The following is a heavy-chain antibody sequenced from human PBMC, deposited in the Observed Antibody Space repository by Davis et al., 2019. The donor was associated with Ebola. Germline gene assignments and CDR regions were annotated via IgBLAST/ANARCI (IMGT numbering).Heavy chain of an antibody. CDR2: ISYDGSNK. J-gene: IGHJ6*02. D-gene: IGHD3-9*01. CDR1: GFTFSSYG. Sequence: GGSLRLSCVASGFTFSSYGMHWVRQAPGKGLEWVAVISYDGSNKYYADSVKGRFTISRDNAKNSLYLQMNSLRAEDTAVYYCARDLRYFDWLYINCMDVWGQGTTVTVSS. CDR3: ARDLRYFDWLYINCMDV. V-gene: IGHV3-30*03.